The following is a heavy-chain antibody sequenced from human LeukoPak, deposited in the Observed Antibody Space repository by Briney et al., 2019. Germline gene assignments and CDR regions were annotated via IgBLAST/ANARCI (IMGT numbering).Heavy chain of an antibody. CDR1: GYSFTSNG. CDR3: ARYPRSSYGDYGMVDY. Sequence: AASVKVSCKTFGYSFTSNGISWVRQAPGQGLEWMGWISTYKGNTNYAQKFQGRVTMTTDTSTSTAYMELRSLRSDDAAVYYCARYPRSSYGDYGMVDYWGQGTLVTVSS. J-gene: IGHJ4*02. V-gene: IGHV1-18*01. D-gene: IGHD4-17*01. CDR2: ISTYKGNT.